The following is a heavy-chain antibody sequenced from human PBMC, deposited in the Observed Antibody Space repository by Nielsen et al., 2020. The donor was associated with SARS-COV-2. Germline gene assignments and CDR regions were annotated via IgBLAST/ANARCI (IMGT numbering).Heavy chain of an antibody. CDR3: AKAVATVYFDY. Sequence: WIRQPPGKGLEWVAVISYDGSNKYYADSVKGRFTISRDNSKNTLYLQMNSLRAEDTAVCYCAKAVATVYFDYWGQGTLVTVSS. J-gene: IGHJ4*02. D-gene: IGHD5-12*01. V-gene: IGHV3-30*18. CDR2: ISYDGSNK.